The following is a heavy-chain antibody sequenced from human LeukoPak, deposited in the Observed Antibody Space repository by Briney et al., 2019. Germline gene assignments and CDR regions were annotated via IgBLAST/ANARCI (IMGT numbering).Heavy chain of an antibody. Sequence: ASVKVSCKASGYTFTGYYMHWVRQAPGQGLEWMGWINPNSGGTNYAQKFQGRVTMTRDTSISTAYMELSRLRSDDTAVYYCARASNHDYNWFDPWGHGTLVTVSS. V-gene: IGHV1-2*02. D-gene: IGHD1-14*01. CDR1: GYTFTGYY. CDR3: ARASNHDYNWFDP. J-gene: IGHJ5*02. CDR2: INPNSGGT.